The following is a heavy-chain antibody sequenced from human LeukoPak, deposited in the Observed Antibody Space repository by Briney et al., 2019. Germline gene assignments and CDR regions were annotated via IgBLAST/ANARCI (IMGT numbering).Heavy chain of an antibody. Sequence: PGGSLRLSCAASGFTFSSYGMHWVRQAPGKGLEGVAVILYGGSNKYYADSVKGRFTISRDNSKNTLYLQMNSLRAEDTAVYYCAKDLERHIVVVTASAVDYWGQGILVTVSS. CDR2: ILYGGSNK. CDR3: AKDLERHIVVVTASAVDY. V-gene: IGHV3-30*18. CDR1: GFTFSSYG. D-gene: IGHD2-21*02. J-gene: IGHJ4*02.